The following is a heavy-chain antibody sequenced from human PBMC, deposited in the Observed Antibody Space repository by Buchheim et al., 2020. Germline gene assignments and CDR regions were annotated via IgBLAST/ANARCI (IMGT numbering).Heavy chain of an antibody. V-gene: IGHV3-33*01. J-gene: IGHJ5*02. CDR1: GFTFSSYG. D-gene: IGHD5-18*01. CDR2: IWYDGSNK. Sequence: QVQLVESGGGVVQPGRSLRLSCAASGFTFSSYGMHWVRQAPGKGLEWVAVIWYDGSNKYYADSVKGRFTISRDNSKNTLYLQMNSLRAEDTAVYYCARDLTGGHNYVTDQWGQGAL. CDR3: ARDLTGGHNYVTDQ.